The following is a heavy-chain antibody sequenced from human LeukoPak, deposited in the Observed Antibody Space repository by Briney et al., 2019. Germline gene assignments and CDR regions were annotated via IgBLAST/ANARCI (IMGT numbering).Heavy chain of an antibody. CDR2: INPSGGST. D-gene: IGHD4-17*01. CDR1: GYTFTGYY. J-gene: IGHJ5*02. Sequence: ASVKVSCKASGYTFTGYYMHWVRQAPGQGLEWMGWINPSGGSTSYAQKFQGRVTMTRDTSTSTVYMELSSLRSEDTAVYYCARETFVGYYGDPGWFDPWGQGTLVTVSS. CDR3: ARETFVGYYGDPGWFDP. V-gene: IGHV1-46*01.